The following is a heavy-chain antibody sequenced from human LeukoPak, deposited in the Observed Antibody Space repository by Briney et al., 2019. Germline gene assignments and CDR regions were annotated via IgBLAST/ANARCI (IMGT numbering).Heavy chain of an antibody. V-gene: IGHV4-4*02. CDR2: IYHSGST. Sequence: SGTLSLTCAVSGGSISSSNWWSWVRQPPGKGLEWIGEIYHSGSTNYNPSLKSRVTISVDTSKNQFSLKLSSVTAADTAVYYCARQPLGGDYYYGMNVWGQGTTVTVSS. CDR3: ARQPLGGDYYYGMNV. J-gene: IGHJ6*02. CDR1: GGSISSSNW. D-gene: IGHD3-16*01.